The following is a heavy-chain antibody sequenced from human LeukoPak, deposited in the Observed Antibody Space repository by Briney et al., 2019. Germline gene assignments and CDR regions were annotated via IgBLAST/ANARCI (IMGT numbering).Heavy chain of an antibody. V-gene: IGHV3-23*01. J-gene: IGHJ4*02. CDR1: GFTFSNYA. CDR2: ISSSGDNT. Sequence: GGSLRLSCAASGFTFSNYAMNWVRQAPGKRLEWVSAISSSGDNTYYADSVKGRFTISRDSSKNTLFLQMNSLSAEDTAVYYCANKRGTGLQRFIDFWGQGTLVTVSS. CDR3: ANKRGTGLQRFIDF. D-gene: IGHD7-27*01.